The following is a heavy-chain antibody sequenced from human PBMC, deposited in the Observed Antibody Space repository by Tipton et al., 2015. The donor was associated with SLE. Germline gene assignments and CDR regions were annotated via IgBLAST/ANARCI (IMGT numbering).Heavy chain of an antibody. CDR1: GFTFSSYA. CDR3: AKARYSSGWLVDY. CDR2: ISVTSDT. Sequence: SLRLSCAASGFTFSSYALHWVRQAPGKGLEWLSSISVTSDTYYADSVKGRFSISRDNSRNTLYLQMNSLRAEDTAVYYCAKARYSSGWLVDYWGQGTLVTVSS. J-gene: IGHJ4*02. D-gene: IGHD6-19*01. V-gene: IGHV3-23*01.